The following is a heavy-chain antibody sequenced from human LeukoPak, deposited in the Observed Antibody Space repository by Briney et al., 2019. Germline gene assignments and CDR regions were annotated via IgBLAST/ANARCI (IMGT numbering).Heavy chain of an antibody. CDR2: ISSSSSYI. D-gene: IGHD2-15*01. J-gene: IGHJ4*02. Sequence: GGSLRLSCAASGFTFSSYGMNWVRQAPGKGPEWVSSISSSSSYIYYADSVKGRFTISRDNAKNSLYLQMSSLRAEDTAVYYCARFGGYCSGGSCYSDYWGQGTLVTVSS. V-gene: IGHV3-21*01. CDR3: ARFGGYCSGGSCYSDY. CDR1: GFTFSSYG.